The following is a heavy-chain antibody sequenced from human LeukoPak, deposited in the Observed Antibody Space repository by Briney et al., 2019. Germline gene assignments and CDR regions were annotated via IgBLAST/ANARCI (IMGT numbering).Heavy chain of an antibody. Sequence: GRSLRLSCAASGFKFSSYGMHWVRQAPGKGLEWVAIIWYDGSNKYYADSVKGRFIISRDNSKNTLYLQMNSLRAEDTAVYYCARDPLESAYYHYYYYGTDVWGQGTTVTVSS. CDR3: ARDPLESAYYHYYYYGTDV. J-gene: IGHJ6*02. CDR2: IWYDGSNK. V-gene: IGHV3-33*01. D-gene: IGHD3-22*01. CDR1: GFKFSSYG.